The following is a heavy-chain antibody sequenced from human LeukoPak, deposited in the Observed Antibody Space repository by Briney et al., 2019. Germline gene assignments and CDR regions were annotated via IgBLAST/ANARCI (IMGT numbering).Heavy chain of an antibody. CDR2: IYYSGST. J-gene: IGHJ4*02. CDR3: ARDGSYGDYADY. Sequence: SETLSLTCTVSGGSISSHYWNWIRQPPGKGLEWIGYIYYSGSTNYNPSLKSRVTISVDTSKNQFSLKLSSVTAADTAVYYCARDGSYGDYADYWGQGTLVTVSS. D-gene: IGHD4-17*01. V-gene: IGHV4-59*11. CDR1: GGSISSHY.